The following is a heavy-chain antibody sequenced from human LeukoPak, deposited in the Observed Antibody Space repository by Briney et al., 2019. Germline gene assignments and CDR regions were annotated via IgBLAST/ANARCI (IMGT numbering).Heavy chain of an antibody. CDR1: GFIFSSHW. V-gene: IGHV3-7*05. CDR3: TRIIVEVPGVSDYCDF. Sequence: AGSLRLSCAASGFIFSSHWMYWIRQAPGKGLEWVANIKHDGSETYYVDSVKGRFTISRDNAKNSLYLQMNSLRAEDTAVYYCTRIIVEVPGVSDYCDFWGQGTLVTVSS. J-gene: IGHJ4*02. D-gene: IGHD2-2*01. CDR2: IKHDGSET.